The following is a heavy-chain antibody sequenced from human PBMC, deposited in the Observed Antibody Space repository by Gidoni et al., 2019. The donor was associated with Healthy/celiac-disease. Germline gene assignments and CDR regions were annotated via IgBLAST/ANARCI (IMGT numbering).Heavy chain of an antibody. D-gene: IGHD5-18*01. J-gene: IGHJ4*02. CDR2: ISYDGSNK. V-gene: IGHV3-30*01. CDR1: GFTFSSYA. CDR3: AREENTAMVVDY. Sequence: QVQLVESGGGVVQPGRSLRLSCAASGFTFSSYAMHWVRQAPGKGLEWVAVISYDGSNKYYADSVKGRFTISRDNSKNTLYLQMNSLRAEDTAVYYCAREENTAMVVDYWGQGTLVTVSS.